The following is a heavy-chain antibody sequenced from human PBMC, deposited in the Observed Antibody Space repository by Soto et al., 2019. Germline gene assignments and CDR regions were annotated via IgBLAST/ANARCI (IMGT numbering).Heavy chain of an antibody. J-gene: IGHJ5*02. D-gene: IGHD3-22*01. CDR3: ARSYYDRSGYAVDP. CDR2: MYKGGSI. Sequence: SETLSLTCRVPGGSISDDYWSWIRQPPGKRLEWIGYMYKGGSINYNPSLKSRVTFSVDTSKNQFSLKLSSVTAADTAVYYCARSYYDRSGYAVDPWGQGTLVTVS. V-gene: IGHV4-4*09. CDR1: GGSISDDY.